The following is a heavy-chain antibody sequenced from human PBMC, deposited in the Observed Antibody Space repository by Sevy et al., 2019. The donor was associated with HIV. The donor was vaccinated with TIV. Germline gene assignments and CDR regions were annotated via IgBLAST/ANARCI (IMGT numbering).Heavy chain of an antibody. CDR3: SKVGSEDSYSVY. V-gene: IGHV3-23*01. D-gene: IGHD3-10*01. CDR2: IGGSADYT. J-gene: IGHJ4*02. Sequence: WGSLRLSCVTSGFTFSSYAMSWVRQTPGKGLEWVSAIGGSADYTYYADSVKGRFTISRDNSKNTLYLQMNGLRAEDTAVYYRSKVGSEDSYSVYWGQGTLVTVSS. CDR1: GFTFSSYA.